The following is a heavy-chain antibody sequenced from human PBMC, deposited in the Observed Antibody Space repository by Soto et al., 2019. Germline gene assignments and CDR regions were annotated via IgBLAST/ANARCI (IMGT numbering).Heavy chain of an antibody. V-gene: IGHV3-11*01. Sequence: NPGGSLRLSCAASGFTFSDYYMSWIRQAPGKGLEWVSYISSSGSTIYYADSVKGRFTISRDNAKNSLYLQMNSLRAEDTAVYYCARPPPYYDSSGYYSRFDYWGQGTLVTVSS. CDR2: ISSSGSTI. CDR3: ARPPPYYDSSGYYSRFDY. CDR1: GFTFSDYY. J-gene: IGHJ4*02. D-gene: IGHD3-22*01.